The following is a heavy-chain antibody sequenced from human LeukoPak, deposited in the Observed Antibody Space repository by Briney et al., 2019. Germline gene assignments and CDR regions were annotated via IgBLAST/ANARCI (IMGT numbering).Heavy chain of an antibody. CDR1: GYSISSGYY. J-gene: IGHJ5*02. D-gene: IGHD3-10*01. Sequence: SETLSLTCTVSGYSISSGYYWGWIRQPPGKGLEWIGSIYHSGSTYYNPSLKSRVTISVDTSKNQFSLKLSSVTAADTAVYYCARAALADYYGSGSYFWFDPWGQGTLVTVSS. V-gene: IGHV4-38-2*02. CDR2: IYHSGST. CDR3: ARAALADYYGSGSYFWFDP.